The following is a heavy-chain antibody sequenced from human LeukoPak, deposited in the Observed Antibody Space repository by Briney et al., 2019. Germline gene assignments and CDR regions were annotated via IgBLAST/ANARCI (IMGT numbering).Heavy chain of an antibody. CDR2: IYYSGRT. CDR1: GGSISSYY. D-gene: IGHD6-6*01. V-gene: IGHV4-59*08. CDR3: ASSSTNWYFDL. J-gene: IGHJ2*01. Sequence: SETLSLTCTVSGGSISSYYWSWIRQPPGKGLEWIGYIYYSGRTNYNPSLKSRVTISVDTSKKQFSLKLSYVTAADTAVYYCASSSTNWYFDLWGRGTLVTVSS.